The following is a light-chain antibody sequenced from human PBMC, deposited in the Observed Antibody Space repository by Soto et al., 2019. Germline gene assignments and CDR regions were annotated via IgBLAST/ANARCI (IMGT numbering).Light chain of an antibody. CDR3: QQYGSSRT. V-gene: IGKV3-20*01. CDR2: GAS. J-gene: IGKJ1*01. CDR1: QSVSSSY. Sequence: EILLTQSPGTLSLSPGERATLSFRASQSVSSSYLAWYQPKPGNAPRLLIYGASSRATGIPDRLSVSGSGTDFTLSISRLEPEDFAVYDCQQYGSSRTFGQGTKVDIK.